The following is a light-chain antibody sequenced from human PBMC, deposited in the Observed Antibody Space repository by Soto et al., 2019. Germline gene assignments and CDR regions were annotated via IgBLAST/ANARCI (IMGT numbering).Light chain of an antibody. CDR1: ISDVSGYNY. CDR3: SSYTSSSTHYV. Sequence: ALTQPASVSGSPGQSITISCTGTISDVSGYNYVSWYRQHPGKAPKLMIYEVSNRPSGVSNRFSCSKSGNTASLPISRVQAEDEADYYCSSYTSSSTHYVFGTGTKVTVL. V-gene: IGLV2-14*01. J-gene: IGLJ1*01. CDR2: EVS.